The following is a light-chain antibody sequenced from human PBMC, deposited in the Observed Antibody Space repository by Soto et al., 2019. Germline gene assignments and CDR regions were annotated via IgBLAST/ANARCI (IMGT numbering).Light chain of an antibody. CDR2: GAS. CDR3: QQYNTWPSYT. V-gene: IGKV3-15*01. CDR1: QSVSSN. Sequence: EIGMTQSPATLSVSPGERATLSCSASQSVSSNLAWYQQKPGQAPRLLIYGASTRATGIPARFSGSGSGTEFPLTISSLQSEDFAVYYWQQYNTWPSYTFGQGTKLEIK. J-gene: IGKJ2*01.